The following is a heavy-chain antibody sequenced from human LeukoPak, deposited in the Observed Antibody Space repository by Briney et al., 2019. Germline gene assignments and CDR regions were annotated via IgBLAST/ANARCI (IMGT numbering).Heavy chain of an antibody. Sequence: PSQTLSLTCAVSGGSISSGGYSWSWIRQPPGKGLEWIGYIYHSGSTNYNPSLKSRVTISVDTSKNQFSLKLSSVTAADTAVYYCARTLRFLEWLGFDYWGQGTLVTVSS. CDR2: IYHSGST. V-gene: IGHV4-30-2*01. CDR1: GGSISSGGYS. CDR3: ARTLRFLEWLGFDY. D-gene: IGHD3-3*01. J-gene: IGHJ4*02.